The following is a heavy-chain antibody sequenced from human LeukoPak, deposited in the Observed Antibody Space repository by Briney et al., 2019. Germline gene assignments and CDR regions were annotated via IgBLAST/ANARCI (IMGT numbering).Heavy chain of an antibody. Sequence: SETLSLTCTVSGGSISSYYWSWIRQPPGKGLEWIGYIYYSGSTNYNPSLKSRVTISVDTSKNQFSLKLSSVTAADTAVYYCAREWSSSWYHDWFDPWGQGTLVTVSS. J-gene: IGHJ5*02. D-gene: IGHD6-13*01. V-gene: IGHV4-59*12. CDR3: AREWSSSWYHDWFDP. CDR1: GGSISSYY. CDR2: IYYSGST.